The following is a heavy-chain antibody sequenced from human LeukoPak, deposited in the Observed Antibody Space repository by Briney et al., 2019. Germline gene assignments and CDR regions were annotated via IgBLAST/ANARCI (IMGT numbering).Heavy chain of an antibody. Sequence: GGSLRLSCAVSVFTFTDYWMNWVRQAPGRGLEWVASIRQDGGEKSYVDSVKGRFTISRDNTKSSLYLQINSLRAEDTAVYYCARDGTAAGLYFDLWGQGTLVTVSS. J-gene: IGHJ4*01. V-gene: IGHV3-7*01. CDR1: VFTFTDYW. CDR2: IRQDGGEK. CDR3: ARDGTAAGLYFDL. D-gene: IGHD6-13*01.